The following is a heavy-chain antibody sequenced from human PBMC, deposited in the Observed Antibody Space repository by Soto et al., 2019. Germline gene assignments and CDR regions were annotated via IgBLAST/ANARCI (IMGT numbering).Heavy chain of an antibody. CDR1: GFTFSDYA. CDR3: AKGERQWLVTSDFNY. CDR2: VSHDGRNT. V-gene: IGHV3-30*18. Sequence: VQLVESGGGVVQPGRSLRLSCAASGFTFSDYAMHWVRQAPGKGLEWVAVVSHDGRNTHYADSVKGRFTISRDSSKNTVSLEMTSLRAENTAVYYCAKGERQWLVTSDFNYWGQGALVTVSS. D-gene: IGHD6-19*01. J-gene: IGHJ4*02.